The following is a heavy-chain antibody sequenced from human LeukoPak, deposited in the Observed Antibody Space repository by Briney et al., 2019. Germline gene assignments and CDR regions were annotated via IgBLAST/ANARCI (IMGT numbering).Heavy chain of an antibody. CDR2: TYYRSKLYY. D-gene: IGHD4-17*01. V-gene: IGHV6-1*01. CDR1: GDSVSSKITA. CDR3: SRSGDFEDS. J-gene: IGHJ4*02. Sequence: SQTLSLTCAISGDSVSSKITAWNWIRQSPSRGLEWLGRTYYRSKLYYDYAVSMKSRITIKPDTSKNQFSLQLNSVTPEDTAVYYCSRSGDFEDSWGQGTLVTVSS.